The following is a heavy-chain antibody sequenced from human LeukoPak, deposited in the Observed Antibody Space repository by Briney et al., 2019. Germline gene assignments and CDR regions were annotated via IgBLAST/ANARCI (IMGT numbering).Heavy chain of an antibody. CDR1: GFTFSGYA. CDR3: ARGAKGVVDD. V-gene: IGHV3-30-3*01. J-gene: IGHJ4*02. Sequence: GRSLRLSCAASGFTFSGYAMHWVRQAPGTGLEWVAIISYDENTYYYADSVKGRFTISRGNSKNTLYLQMNSLTIEDTAVYYCARGAKGVVDDWGQGTLVTVSS. D-gene: IGHD2-15*01. CDR2: ISYDENTY.